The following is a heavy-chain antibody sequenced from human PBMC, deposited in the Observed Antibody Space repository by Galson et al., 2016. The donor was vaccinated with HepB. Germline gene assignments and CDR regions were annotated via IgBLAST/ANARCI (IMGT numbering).Heavy chain of an antibody. D-gene: IGHD3-16*01. J-gene: IGHJ6*03. V-gene: IGHV3-23*01. CDR1: GFIFSEYG. CDR3: AKDLGERLVTVYYYMDV. CDR2: ISGSSAYT. Sequence: SLRLSCAASGFIFSEYGMSWVRQAPGKGLEWVSAISGSSAYTYYADSVQGRFTISGDNSQNALYLQMNNLRAEDTAVYYWAKDLGERLVTVYYYMDVWGKGTTVTVSS.